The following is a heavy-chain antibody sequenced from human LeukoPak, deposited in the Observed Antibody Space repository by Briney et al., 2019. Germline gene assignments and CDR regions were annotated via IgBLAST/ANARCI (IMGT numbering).Heavy chain of an antibody. Sequence: SQTLSLTCAISGDSVPSNSAAWNWTRQSPSRGLEWLGRTYYRSKWYNDYAVSVKSRITINPHTSKNQFSLQLNSVTPEDTAVYYCARGMAVAGNYYYYYGMDVWGQGTTVTVSS. V-gene: IGHV6-1*01. CDR3: ARGMAVAGNYYYYYGMDV. D-gene: IGHD6-19*01. CDR2: TYYRSKWYN. J-gene: IGHJ6*02. CDR1: GDSVPSNSAA.